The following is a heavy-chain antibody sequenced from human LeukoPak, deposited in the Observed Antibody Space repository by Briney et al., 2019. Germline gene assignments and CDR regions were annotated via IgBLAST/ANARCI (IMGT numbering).Heavy chain of an antibody. CDR3: ATGPQLWRQDGWFDP. J-gene: IGHJ5*02. Sequence: ASVKVSCKASGYTFTSYGISWVRQAPGQGLEWMGWISAYNGNTNYAQKFQGRVTMTEDTSTDTAYMELSSLRSEDTAVYYCATGPQLWRQDGWFDPWGQGTLVTVSS. D-gene: IGHD5-24*01. CDR1: GYTFTSYG. V-gene: IGHV1-18*01. CDR2: ISAYNGNT.